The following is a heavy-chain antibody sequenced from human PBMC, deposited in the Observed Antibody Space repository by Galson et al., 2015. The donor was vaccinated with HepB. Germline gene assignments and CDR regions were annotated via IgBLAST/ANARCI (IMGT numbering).Heavy chain of an antibody. CDR1: GFAFHSHA. J-gene: IGHJ5*01. CDR3: AKGYGLFDS. CDR2: ISGNGDSK. V-gene: IGHV3-23*01. D-gene: IGHD3-16*01. Sequence: SLRLSCAASGFAFHSHAMSWVRQAPGKGLEWISGISGNGDSKFYAVSVKGRFTVSRDNSKNMLYLQMDSLTAEDTGLYFCAKGYGLFDSWAQGILVTVSS.